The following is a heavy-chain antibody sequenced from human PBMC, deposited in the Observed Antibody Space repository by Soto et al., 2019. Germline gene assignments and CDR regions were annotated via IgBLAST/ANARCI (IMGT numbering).Heavy chain of an antibody. CDR1: VGTFSSYA. CDR3: ARAPTEYYYDSSGYYPY. V-gene: IGHV1-69*13. D-gene: IGHD3-22*01. J-gene: IGHJ4*02. CDR2: IIPIFGTA. Sequence: GXSVKVSCKASVGTFSSYAISWVRQAPGQGLEWMGGIIPIFGTANYAQKFQGRVTITADESTSTAYMELSSLRPEDTAVYYCARAPTEYYYDSSGYYPYWGQGTLVTVSS.